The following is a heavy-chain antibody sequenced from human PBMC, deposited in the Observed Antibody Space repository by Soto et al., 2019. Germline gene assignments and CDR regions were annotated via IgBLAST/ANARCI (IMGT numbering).Heavy chain of an antibody. J-gene: IGHJ4*02. CDR3: ARDSASTVVTNLLPDY. CDR1: GFSFSRYG. V-gene: IGHV3-33*01. D-gene: IGHD4-17*01. Sequence: QVQLVESGGGVVQPGRSLRLSCAASGFSFSRYGMHWVRQAPGKGLEWVAVIWYDGSNKYYADSVKGRFTVSRDNSKNTLYLQMNSLRAEDTAVYYCARDSASTVVTNLLPDYWGQGTLVTVSS. CDR2: IWYDGSNK.